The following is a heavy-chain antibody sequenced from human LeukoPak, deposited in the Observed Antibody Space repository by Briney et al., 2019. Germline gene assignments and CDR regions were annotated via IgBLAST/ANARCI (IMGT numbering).Heavy chain of an antibody. CDR3: ARQNYDSSTYSLPDYYLDV. V-gene: IGHV4-61*02. Sequence: SETLSLTCTVSGDSISSGDYYWSWIRQPAGKGLEWIGRISSSGSTNYNPSLKSRVTISVDTSKNQFSLKLSSVTAADTAVYYCARQNYDSSTYSLPDYYLDVWGKGTTVTISS. J-gene: IGHJ6*03. CDR1: GDSISSGDYY. CDR2: ISSSGST. D-gene: IGHD3-22*01.